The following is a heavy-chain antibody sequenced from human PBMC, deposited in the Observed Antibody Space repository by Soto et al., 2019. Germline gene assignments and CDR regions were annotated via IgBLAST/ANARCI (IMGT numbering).Heavy chain of an antibody. Sequence: QVQLVESGGGVVQPGRSLRLSCAASGFTFSSYAMHWGRQAPGKGLEWVAVISYDGSNKYYADSVKGRFTISRDNSKNTLYLQMTSLRAEDTAVYYCARPYCGGDCYSDAFDIWGKGTMATVSS. CDR2: ISYDGSNK. J-gene: IGHJ3*02. CDR3: ARPYCGGDCYSDAFDI. V-gene: IGHV3-30-3*01. CDR1: GFTFSSYA. D-gene: IGHD2-21*02.